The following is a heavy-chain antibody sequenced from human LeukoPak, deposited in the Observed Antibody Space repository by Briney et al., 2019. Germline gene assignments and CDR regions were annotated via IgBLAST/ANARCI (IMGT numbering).Heavy chain of an antibody. J-gene: IGHJ4*02. CDR2: IYNSGRT. D-gene: IGHD2-2*01. CDR1: GASISSYY. V-gene: IGHV4-59*01. CDR3: ARGHSNCSPTSCYFPSDY. Sequence: SETLSLTCTVSGASISSYYWSWIRQPPGKGLEWIGYIYNSGRTNYSPSLKSRVTISVDTSKNQFSLRLNSVTAADTAVYYCARGHSNCSPTSCYFPSDYWGQGTLVTVSS.